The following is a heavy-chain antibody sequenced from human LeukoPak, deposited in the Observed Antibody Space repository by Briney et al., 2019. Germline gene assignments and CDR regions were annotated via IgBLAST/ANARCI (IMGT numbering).Heavy chain of an antibody. Sequence: SSETLSLTCTVSGGSISSHYWSWIRQPPGKGLGWIGYIYYSGSTNYNPSLKSRVTISVDTSKNQFSLKLSSVTAADTAVYYCAREGLGGSYFNWFDPWGQGTLVTVSS. CDR3: AREGLGGSYFNWFDP. V-gene: IGHV4-59*11. CDR2: IYYSGST. J-gene: IGHJ5*02. D-gene: IGHD1-26*01. CDR1: GGSISSHY.